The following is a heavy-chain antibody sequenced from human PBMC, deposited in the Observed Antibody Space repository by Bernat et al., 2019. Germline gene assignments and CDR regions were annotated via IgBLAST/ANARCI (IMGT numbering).Heavy chain of an antibody. CDR3: ARSKRAPYCGGDCLDAFDI. V-gene: IGHV1-69*04. D-gene: IGHD2-21*02. Sequence: QVQLVQSGAEVKKPGSSVKVSCKASGGTFSSYAISWVRQAPGQGLEWMGRIIPILGIANYAQKVQGRVTITADKSTSTAYMGLSSLRSEDTAVYYCARSKRAPYCGGDCLDAFDIWGQGTMVTVSS. CDR2: IIPILGIA. J-gene: IGHJ3*02. CDR1: GGTFSSYA.